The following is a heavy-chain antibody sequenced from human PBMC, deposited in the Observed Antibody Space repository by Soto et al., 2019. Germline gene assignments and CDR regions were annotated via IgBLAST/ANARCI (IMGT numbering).Heavy chain of an antibody. CDR3: ARDPSYAVPDDY. CDR2: IWYDGSNK. Sequence: QVQLVESGGGVVQPGRSLRLSCAASGFTFSSYGMHWVRQAPGKGLEWVAVIWYDGSNKYYADSVKGRFTISRDNSKNTLYLQMNSLRAEDTAVYYCARDPSYAVPDDYWGQGTLVTVSS. V-gene: IGHV3-33*01. CDR1: GFTFSSYG. D-gene: IGHD2-2*01. J-gene: IGHJ4*02.